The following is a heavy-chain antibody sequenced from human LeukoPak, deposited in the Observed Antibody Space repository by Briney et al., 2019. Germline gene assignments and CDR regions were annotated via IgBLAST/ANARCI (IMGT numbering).Heavy chain of an antibody. CDR1: GGSFGGYY. CDR2: INHSGST. CDR3: ARGHGYSSSWYVATYYFDY. Sequence: SSETLSLTCAVYGGSFGGYYWSWIRQPPGKGLEWIGEINHSGSTNYNPSLKSRVTISVDTSKNQFSLKLSSVTAADTAVYYCARGHGYSSSWYVATYYFDYWGQGTLVTVSS. D-gene: IGHD6-13*01. J-gene: IGHJ4*02. V-gene: IGHV4-34*01.